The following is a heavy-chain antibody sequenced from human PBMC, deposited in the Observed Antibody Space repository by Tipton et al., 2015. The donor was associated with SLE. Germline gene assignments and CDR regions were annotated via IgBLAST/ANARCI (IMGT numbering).Heavy chain of an antibody. Sequence: LRLSCTVSGGSISSHFWGWIRQPPGKGLEWIGYIYYSGSTNYNPPLKSRVTISVDTSKHQFSLKLGSVTAADTAVYYCARGVDDYIWGSYRRVAFDIWGQGTMVTVSS. J-gene: IGHJ3*02. CDR1: GGSISSHF. CDR2: IYYSGST. D-gene: IGHD3-16*02. CDR3: ARGVDDYIWGSYRRVAFDI. V-gene: IGHV4-59*11.